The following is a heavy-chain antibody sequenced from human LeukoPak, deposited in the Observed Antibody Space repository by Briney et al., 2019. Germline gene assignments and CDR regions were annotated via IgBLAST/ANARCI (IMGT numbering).Heavy chain of an antibody. Sequence: SQTLSLTCTVSGGSISSGGYYWSWIRQHPGKGLEWIGYIYYSGSTYYNPSLKSRVTISVDTSKNQFSLKLSSVTAADTAVYYCVGYDFWSGYYTGWFDPWSQGTLVTVSS. CDR3: VGYDFWSGYYTGWFDP. D-gene: IGHD3-3*01. J-gene: IGHJ5*02. CDR2: IYYSGST. CDR1: GGSISSGGYY. V-gene: IGHV4-31*03.